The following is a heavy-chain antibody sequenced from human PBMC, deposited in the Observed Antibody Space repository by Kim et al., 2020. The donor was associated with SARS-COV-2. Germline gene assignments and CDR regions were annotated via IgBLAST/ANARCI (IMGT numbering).Heavy chain of an antibody. CDR3: VKESDAFDI. CDR1: GFNFSSYV. V-gene: IGHV3-30*18. Sequence: GGSLRLSCVASGFNFSSYVMHWVRQAPGKGLEWVAVTSYDERSKYYADSVKGRFTISRDNSKNVLYLQMNSVRGEDTAVYYCVKESDAFDIWGQGTMVTVSS. J-gene: IGHJ3*02. CDR2: TSYDERSK.